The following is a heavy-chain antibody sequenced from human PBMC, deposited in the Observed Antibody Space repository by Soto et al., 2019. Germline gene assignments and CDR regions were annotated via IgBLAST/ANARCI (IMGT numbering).Heavy chain of an antibody. D-gene: IGHD3-9*01. J-gene: IGHJ5*02. CDR3: QGRGALRYFDWARLKTYNWFDP. Sequence: SETLSLTCTVSGGSISSSSYYWGWIRQPPGKGLEWIGSIYYSGSTYYNPSLKSRVTISVDTSKNQFSLKLSSVTAADTAVYYCQGRGALRYFDWARLKTYNWFDPWGQGTLVTVSS. CDR1: GGSISSSSYY. CDR2: IYYSGST. V-gene: IGHV4-39*01.